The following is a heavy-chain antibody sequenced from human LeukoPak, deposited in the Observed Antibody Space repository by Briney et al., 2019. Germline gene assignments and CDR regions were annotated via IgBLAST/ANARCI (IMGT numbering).Heavy chain of an antibody. D-gene: IGHD6-19*01. CDR3: ARLPKYSSGWYGRNFDY. Sequence: SETLSLTCTVSGGSISSYYWGWIRQPPGKGLEWIGSIYHSGSTYYNPSLKSRVTISVDTSKNQFSLKLSSVTAADTAVYYRARLPKYSSGWYGRNFDYWGQGTLVTVSS. CDR2: IYHSGST. J-gene: IGHJ4*02. V-gene: IGHV4-39*07. CDR1: GGSISSYY.